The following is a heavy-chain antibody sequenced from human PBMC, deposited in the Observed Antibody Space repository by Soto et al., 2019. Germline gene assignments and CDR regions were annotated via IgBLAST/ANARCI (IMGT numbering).Heavy chain of an antibody. CDR2: IYYSGST. J-gene: IGHJ3*02. Sequence: SETLSLTCTVSGGSISSGGYYWSWVRQHPGKGLEWIGYIYYSGSTYYNPSLKSRVTISVDTSKNQFSLKLSSVTAADTAVYYCARVCGGDCHNAFDIWGQGTMVTVSS. CDR1: GGSISSGGYY. CDR3: ARVCGGDCHNAFDI. V-gene: IGHV4-31*03. D-gene: IGHD2-21*02.